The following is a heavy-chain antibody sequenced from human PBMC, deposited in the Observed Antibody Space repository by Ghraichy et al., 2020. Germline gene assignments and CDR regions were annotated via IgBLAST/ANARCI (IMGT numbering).Heavy chain of an antibody. V-gene: IGHV4-4*02. CDR3: ARDLYYGGNPGGYYYYYGMDV. CDR1: GGSISSSNW. D-gene: IGHD4-23*01. Sequence: SETLSLTCAVSGGSISSSNWWSWVRQPPGKGLEWIGEIYHSGSTNYNPSLKSRVTISVDKSKNQFSLKLSSVTAADTAVYYCARDLYYGGNPGGYYYYYGMDVWGQGTTVTVSS. J-gene: IGHJ6*02. CDR2: IYHSGST.